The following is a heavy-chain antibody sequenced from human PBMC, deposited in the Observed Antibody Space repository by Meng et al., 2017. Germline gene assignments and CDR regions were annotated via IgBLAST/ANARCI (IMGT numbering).Heavy chain of an antibody. V-gene: IGHV1-69*04. CDR2: IIPILGIA. CDR3: ARDYADDAFDI. CDR1: GGTFSSYT. D-gene: IGHD3-16*01. Sequence: SVKVSCKASGGTFSSYTISWVRQAPGQGLEWMGRIIPILGIANYAQKFQGRVTITADKSTNTAYMELSSLRSEDTAVYYCARDYADDAFDIWGQGTMVTVSS. J-gene: IGHJ3*02.